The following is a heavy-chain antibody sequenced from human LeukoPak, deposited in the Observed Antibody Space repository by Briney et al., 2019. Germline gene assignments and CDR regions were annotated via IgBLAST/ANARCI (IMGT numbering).Heavy chain of an antibody. J-gene: IGHJ4*02. CDR1: GGSFSGYY. Sequence: SETLSLTCAVYGGSFSGYYWSWIRQSPQKGLEWIGEINHSGSTNYNPSLKSRVTMSVDTSKSQFSLKLSSMTAADTAVYYCARSHDYDSSGYSDDCWGQGILVTVSS. D-gene: IGHD3-22*01. CDR3: ARSHDYDSSGYSDDC. CDR2: INHSGST. V-gene: IGHV4-34*01.